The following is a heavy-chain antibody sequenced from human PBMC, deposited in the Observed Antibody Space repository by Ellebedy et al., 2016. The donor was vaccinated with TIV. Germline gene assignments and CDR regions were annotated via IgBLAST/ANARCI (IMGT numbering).Heavy chain of an antibody. J-gene: IGHJ3*02. CDR3: ARGWSYYVEAFDI. CDR2: IYSSGST. D-gene: IGHD1-26*01. Sequence: SETLSLTXTVSGGSISSYYWSWIRQPAGKGLEWIGRIYSSGSTNYNPSLKSRLTMSVDTSNNQFSLKLRSVTAADTAVYFCARGWSYYVEAFDIWGQGTMATVSS. CDR1: GGSISSYY. V-gene: IGHV4-4*07.